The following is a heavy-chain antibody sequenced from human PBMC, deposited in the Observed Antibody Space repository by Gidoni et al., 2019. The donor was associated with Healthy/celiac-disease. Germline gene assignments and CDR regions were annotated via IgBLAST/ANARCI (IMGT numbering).Heavy chain of an antibody. Sequence: QVQLVESGGGVVQPGRSLRLSCAASGFTFSSYAMHWVRQAPGKGLEWVAVISYDGSNKYSADSVKGRFTISRDNSKNTLYLQMNSLRAEDTAVYYCPRDDSSGYYFGGFDYWGQGTLVTVSS. CDR3: PRDDSSGYYFGGFDY. D-gene: IGHD3-22*01. CDR1: GFTFSSYA. CDR2: ISYDGSNK. J-gene: IGHJ4*02. V-gene: IGHV3-30*04.